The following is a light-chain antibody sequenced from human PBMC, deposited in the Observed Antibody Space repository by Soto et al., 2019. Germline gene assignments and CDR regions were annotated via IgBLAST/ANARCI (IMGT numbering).Light chain of an antibody. J-gene: IGKJ5*01. Sequence: DIHITQSPSTLSASVGDRVTITCRASQSISNWLAWYQHKPGKAPKLLIYDASSLESGVPSRFSGSGSGTEFTLTISSLQPDDFATYYCQQYNSYPITLGQGTRLEIK. CDR3: QQYNSYPIT. CDR2: DAS. V-gene: IGKV1-5*01. CDR1: QSISNW.